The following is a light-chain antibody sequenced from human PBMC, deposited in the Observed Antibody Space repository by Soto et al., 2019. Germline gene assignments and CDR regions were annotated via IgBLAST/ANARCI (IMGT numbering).Light chain of an antibody. Sequence: QSVLTQPASVSGSPGQSITISCTGTSSDVGGYNSVSWYQQHPGKAPKLMIYEVSNRPSGVSNRFSGSRSGNTASLTISGIQTEDEADYYCGSITSSSTSVFGSGTKLTVL. CDR2: EVS. J-gene: IGLJ1*01. V-gene: IGLV2-14*01. CDR3: GSITSSSTSV. CDR1: SSDVGGYNS.